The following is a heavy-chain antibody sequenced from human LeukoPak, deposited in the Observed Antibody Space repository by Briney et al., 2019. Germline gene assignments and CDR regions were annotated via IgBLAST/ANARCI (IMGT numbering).Heavy chain of an antibody. CDR1: GFTFSTYA. CDR2: ISYDGSNK. D-gene: IGHD2-2*01. J-gene: IGHJ4*02. CDR3: ARARYQLPRPGFGGSVAGSTYFDY. V-gene: IGHV3-30*04. Sequence: GGSLRLSCAASGFTFSTYAMHWVRQAPGKGLDWVAVISYDGSNKYYADSVKGRFTISRDNSKNTLYLQMNSLRAEDTAVYYCARARYQLPRPGFGGSVAGSTYFDYWGQGTLVTVSS.